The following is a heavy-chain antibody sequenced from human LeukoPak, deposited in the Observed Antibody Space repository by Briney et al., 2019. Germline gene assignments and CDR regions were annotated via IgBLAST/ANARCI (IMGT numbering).Heavy chain of an antibody. CDR1: GGTFSSYA. V-gene: IGHV1-69*13. CDR3: ARDVPGSIGTTARFDP. CDR2: IIPIFGTA. D-gene: IGHD1-1*01. Sequence: SVKVSCKASGGTFSSYAISWVRQAPGQGLEWMGGIIPIFGTANYAQKFQGRVTITADESTSTAYMELRTLTSDDTAVYYCARDVPGSIGTTARFDPWGQGTLVTVSS. J-gene: IGHJ5*02.